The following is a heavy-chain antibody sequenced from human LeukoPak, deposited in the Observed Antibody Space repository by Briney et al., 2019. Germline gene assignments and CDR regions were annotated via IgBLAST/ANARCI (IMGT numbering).Heavy chain of an antibody. CDR3: AADRYDSSGYYHFDY. CDR1: GFTFTSSA. Sequence: SVKVSCKASGFTFTSSAMQWVRQARGQRLAWIGWIVVGSGNTNYAQKFQERVTITRDMSTSTAYMELSSLRSEDTAVYYCAADRYDSSGYYHFDYWGQGTLVTVSS. D-gene: IGHD3-22*01. V-gene: IGHV1-58*02. J-gene: IGHJ4*02. CDR2: IVVGSGNT.